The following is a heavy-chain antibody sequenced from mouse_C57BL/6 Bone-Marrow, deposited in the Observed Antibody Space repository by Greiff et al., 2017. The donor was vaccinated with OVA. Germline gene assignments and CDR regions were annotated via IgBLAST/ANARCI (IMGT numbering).Heavy chain of an antibody. CDR2: INPSSGYT. V-gene: IGHV1-7*01. CDR3: ASRNWAWFAY. D-gene: IGHD4-1*01. CDR1: GYTFTSYW. J-gene: IGHJ3*01. Sequence: LVESGAELAKPGASVKQSCKASGYTFTSYWMHWVKQRPGQGLEWIGYINPSSGYTKYNQKFKDKATLTADKSSSTAYMQLSSLTYEDSAVYYCASRNWAWFAYWGQGTLVTVSA.